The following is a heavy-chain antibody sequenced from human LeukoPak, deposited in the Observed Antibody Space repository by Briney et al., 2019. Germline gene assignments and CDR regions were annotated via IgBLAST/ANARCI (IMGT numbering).Heavy chain of an antibody. J-gene: IGHJ4*02. CDR1: GFTFSSYE. Sequence: GGSLRLSCAASGFTFSSYEMNWVRQAPGKGLEWVSYISSSGSTIYYADSVKGRFTISRDNAKNSLYLQMDSLRAEDTAVYYCARAYCSSTSCFGWGQGTLVTVSS. CDR2: ISSSGSTI. V-gene: IGHV3-48*03. D-gene: IGHD2-2*01. CDR3: ARAYCSSTSCFG.